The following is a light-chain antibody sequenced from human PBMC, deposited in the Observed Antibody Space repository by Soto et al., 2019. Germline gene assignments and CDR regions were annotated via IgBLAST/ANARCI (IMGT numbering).Light chain of an antibody. Sequence: EIVLTQSPGTLSLSPGERATLSCRANQSVSSNYLAWYRQKPGQAPRLLIFAAFIRATGIPDRFSGSGSGTDFTLAITRLEPEDSALYYCQQYGTSPWTFGQGTKVEIK. V-gene: IGKV3-20*01. J-gene: IGKJ1*01. CDR3: QQYGTSPWT. CDR2: AAF. CDR1: QSVSSNY.